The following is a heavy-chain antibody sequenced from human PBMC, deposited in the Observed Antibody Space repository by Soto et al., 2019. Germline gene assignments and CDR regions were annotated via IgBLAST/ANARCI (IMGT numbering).Heavy chain of an antibody. CDR1: GGSIVGHY. J-gene: IGHJ4*02. CDR3: ARVGSSGWSPDY. D-gene: IGHD6-19*01. CDR2: IFYSGST. V-gene: IGHV4-59*11. Sequence: SETLSLTCIVSGGSIVGHYWTWIRQSPGKGLEWIGYIFYSGSTNYNPSLKSRVTISVDTSKNQFSLKLSSVNAADTAVYYCARVGSSGWSPDYWGRGTLVTVSS.